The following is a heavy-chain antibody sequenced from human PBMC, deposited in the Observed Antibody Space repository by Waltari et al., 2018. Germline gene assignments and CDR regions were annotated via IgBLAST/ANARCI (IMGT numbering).Heavy chain of an antibody. V-gene: IGHV4-31*03. CDR1: GGSISSGGYY. CDR3: ASSQLLDSSVDGYFDY. J-gene: IGHJ4*02. D-gene: IGHD3-22*01. Sequence: QVQLQESGPGLVKPSQTLSLTCTVSGGSISSGGYYWSWIRQHPGKGLEWIGYIYYSGSTYYNPSLKSRVTISVDTSKNQFSLKLSSVTAADTAVYYCASSQLLDSSVDGYFDYWGQGTLVTVSS. CDR2: IYYSGST.